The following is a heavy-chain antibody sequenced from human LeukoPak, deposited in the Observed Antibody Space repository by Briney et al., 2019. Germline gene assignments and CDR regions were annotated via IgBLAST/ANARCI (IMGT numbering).Heavy chain of an antibody. V-gene: IGHV4-59*12. D-gene: IGHD4-17*01. CDR2: IYYSGST. CDR3: AKDYGDYHVN. J-gene: IGHJ4*02. CDR1: GGSISSYF. Sequence: SETLSLTCTVSGGSISSYFWSWIRQPAAKGLEWIGYIYYSGSTNYNPSLKSRVTISVDTSKNQFSLKLSSVTAADTAVYYCAKDYGDYHVNWGQGTLVTVSS.